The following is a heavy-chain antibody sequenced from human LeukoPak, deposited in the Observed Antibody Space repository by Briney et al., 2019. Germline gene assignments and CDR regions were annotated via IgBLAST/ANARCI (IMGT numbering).Heavy chain of an antibody. V-gene: IGHV4-4*02. CDR3: AKSGDYCLDY. CDR1: GSSINNKKW. J-gene: IGHJ4*02. CDR2: IYQSGST. D-gene: IGHD3-3*01. Sequence: SETLSLTCAVSGSSINNKKWWSWVRQPPGKGLEWIGEIYQSGSTNYNPSLKSRVTISVDKSKNQFSLKLTSATAADTAIYYCAKSGDYCLDYWGPGTLVTVSS.